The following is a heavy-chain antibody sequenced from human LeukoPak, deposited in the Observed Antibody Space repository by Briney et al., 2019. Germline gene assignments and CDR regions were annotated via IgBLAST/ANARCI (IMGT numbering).Heavy chain of an antibody. D-gene: IGHD3-16*01. CDR1: GFTIRSNY. V-gene: IGHV3-53*01. J-gene: IGHJ3*02. CDR3: ATPYDLRAFDI. Sequence: GGSLRLSCAASGFTIRSNYMTWVRQAPGKGLEWVSVIYSGGSTYYADSVKGRFTISRDNSKNTLYLQMNSLRGEDTAVYYCATPYDLRAFDIWGQGTMVTVSS. CDR2: IYSGGST.